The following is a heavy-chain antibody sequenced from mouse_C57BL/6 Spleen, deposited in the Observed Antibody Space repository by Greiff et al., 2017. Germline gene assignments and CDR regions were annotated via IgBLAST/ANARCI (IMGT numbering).Heavy chain of an antibody. V-gene: IGHV5-17*01. CDR1: GFTFSDYG. Sequence: EVNVVESGGGLVKPGGSLKLSCAASGFTFSDYGMHWVRQAPEKGLEWVAYISSGSSTIYYADTVKGRFTISRDNAKNTLFLQMTRLRSEDTAMYYCGREEGYDYYAMEYWGQGASVTVSS. CDR2: ISSGSSTI. D-gene: IGHD2-10*02. CDR3: GREEGYDYYAMEY. J-gene: IGHJ4*01.